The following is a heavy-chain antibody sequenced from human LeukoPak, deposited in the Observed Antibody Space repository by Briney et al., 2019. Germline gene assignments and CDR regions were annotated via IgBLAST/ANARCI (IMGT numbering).Heavy chain of an antibody. V-gene: IGHV4-34*01. CDR2: INHSGST. Sequence: SETLSLTCTVSGGSISSYYWSWIRQPPGKGLEWIGEINHSGSTNYNPSLKSRVTISVDTSKNQFSLKLSSVTAADTAVYYCATAAGTSWGQGTLVTVSS. CDR1: GGSISSYY. J-gene: IGHJ4*02. D-gene: IGHD6-13*01. CDR3: ATAAGTS.